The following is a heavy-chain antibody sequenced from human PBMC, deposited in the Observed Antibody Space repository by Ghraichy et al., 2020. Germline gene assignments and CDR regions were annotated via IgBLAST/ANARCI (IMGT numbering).Heavy chain of an antibody. V-gene: IGHV4-31*02. CDR3: ARESDRGGNWFDP. CDR2: IYYSGST. Sequence: SQTLSLTCTVSGGSISSGGYYWSWIRQHPGKGLEWIGYIYYSGSTYYNPSLKSRVTISVDTSKNQFSLKLSSVTAADTAVYYCARESDRGGNWFDPWGQGTLVTVSS. J-gene: IGHJ5*02. D-gene: IGHD3-10*01. CDR1: GGSISSGGYY.